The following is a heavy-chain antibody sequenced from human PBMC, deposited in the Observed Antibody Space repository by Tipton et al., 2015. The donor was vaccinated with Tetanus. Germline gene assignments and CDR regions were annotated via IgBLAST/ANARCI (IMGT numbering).Heavy chain of an antibody. CDR1: GYSFTSYW. V-gene: IGHV5-51*01. CDR3: ARHSCGGDCYSGDWYFDL. D-gene: IGHD2-21*02. CDR2: IYPGDSDT. J-gene: IGHJ2*01. Sequence: QSGAEVKKPGESLKISCKGSGYSFTSYWIGWVRQMPGKGLEWMGIIYPGDSDTRYSPSFQGQVTISADKSISTAYLQWSSLKASDTAMYYCARHSCGGDCYSGDWYFDLWGRGTLVTVSS.